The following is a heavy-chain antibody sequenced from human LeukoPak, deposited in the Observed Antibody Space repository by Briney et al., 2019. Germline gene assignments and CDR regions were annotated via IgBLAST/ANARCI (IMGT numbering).Heavy chain of an antibody. Sequence: GGSLRLSCAASGFTFSSYAMGWVRQAPGKGLEWVSAISGSGGYTYYADSVKGRFTISRDNSKNTLYLQMNSLRAEDTAIYYCAKGLERGRWLQLSFDYWGQGTLVTVSS. CDR2: ISGSGGYT. V-gene: IGHV3-23*01. D-gene: IGHD5-24*01. CDR1: GFTFSSYA. J-gene: IGHJ4*02. CDR3: AKGLERGRWLQLSFDY.